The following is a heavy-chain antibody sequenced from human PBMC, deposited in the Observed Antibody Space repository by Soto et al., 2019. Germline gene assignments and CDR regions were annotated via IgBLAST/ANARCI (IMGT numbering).Heavy chain of an antibody. CDR2: IYYSGST. J-gene: IGHJ4*02. D-gene: IGHD6-19*01. Sequence: SETLSLTCTVSGGSISSYYWSWIRQPPGEGLEWIGYIYYSGSTNYNPSLKSRVTISVDTSKNQFSLKLSSVTAADTAVYYCARHRIAVAGTVSMFDYWGQGTLVTVSS. V-gene: IGHV4-59*08. CDR1: GGSISSYY. CDR3: ARHRIAVAGTVSMFDY.